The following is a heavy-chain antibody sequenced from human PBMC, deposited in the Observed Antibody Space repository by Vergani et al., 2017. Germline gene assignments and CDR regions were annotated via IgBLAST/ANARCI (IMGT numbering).Heavy chain of an antibody. CDR2: ISSISSTI. CDR3: ARDLFSGYYSGGY. D-gene: IGHD3-22*01. V-gene: IGHV3-48*01. Sequence: EVQLVESGGGLVQPGGSLRLSCEASGFTFSSYAMNWVRQAPGKGLEWVSYISSISSTIYYADSVKGRFTISRDNAKNPLYLQMNSLRAEDTAVYYCARDLFSGYYSGGYWGQGTLVTVSS. J-gene: IGHJ4*02. CDR1: GFTFSSYA.